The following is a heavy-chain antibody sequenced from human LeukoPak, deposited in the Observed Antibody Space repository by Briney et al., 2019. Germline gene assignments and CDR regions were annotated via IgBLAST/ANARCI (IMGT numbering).Heavy chain of an antibody. CDR3: ARVSGYSGYASFDP. CDR1: SGSISSGDYY. J-gene: IGHJ5*02. D-gene: IGHD5-12*01. CDR2: IYYSGST. V-gene: IGHV4-30-4*01. Sequence: SETLSLTCTASSGSISSGDYYWSWIRQPPGKGLEWIGYIYYSGSTYYNPSLKSRVTISVDTSKNQFSLKLSSVTAADTAVYYCARVSGYSGYASFDPWGQGTLVTVSS.